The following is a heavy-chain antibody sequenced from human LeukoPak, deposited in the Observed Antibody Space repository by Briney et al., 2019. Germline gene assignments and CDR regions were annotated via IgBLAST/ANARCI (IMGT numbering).Heavy chain of an antibody. D-gene: IGHD6-13*01. J-gene: IGHJ5*02. CDR3: ARSVKHTRQQLSHPEDWFDP. CDR2: ISSSGSTI. Sequence: TGGSLRLSCAASGFTFSDYYMSWIRQAPGKGLEWVSYISSSGSTIYYADSVKGRFTISRDNAKNSLYLQMNSLRAEDTAVYYCARSVKHTRQQLSHPEDWFDPWGQGTLVTVSS. V-gene: IGHV3-11*01. CDR1: GFTFSDYY.